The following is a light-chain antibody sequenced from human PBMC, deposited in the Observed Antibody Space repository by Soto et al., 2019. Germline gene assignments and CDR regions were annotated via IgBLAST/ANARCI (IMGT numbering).Light chain of an antibody. J-gene: IGLJ3*02. CDR3: CSYAGSYSWV. CDR1: SSDVGGYNY. CDR2: DVN. Sequence: QSALTQPRSVSGSPGQSVTISCTGTSSDVGGYNYVSWYQQHPGKAPKLIVFDVNQRPSGVPDRFSGSKSGDTASLTISGLQAEDEADYYCCSYAGSYSWVFGGGTQLTVL. V-gene: IGLV2-11*01.